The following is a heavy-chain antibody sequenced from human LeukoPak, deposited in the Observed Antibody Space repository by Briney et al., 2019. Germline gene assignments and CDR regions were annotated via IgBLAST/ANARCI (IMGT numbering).Heavy chain of an antibody. J-gene: IGHJ4*02. D-gene: IGHD5-18*01. CDR2: ITPLFGTA. CDR3: ARAMGMQLWSPIDY. Sequence: SVKVSCKASGGTFSKYTNSWVRQRPGQGLEWMGGITPLFGTANYAQKFQGRVTMTRDTSTTTVYMELRSLRSEDTAVYYCARAMGMQLWSPIDYWGQGALVTVSS. CDR1: GGTFSKYT. V-gene: IGHV1-69*05.